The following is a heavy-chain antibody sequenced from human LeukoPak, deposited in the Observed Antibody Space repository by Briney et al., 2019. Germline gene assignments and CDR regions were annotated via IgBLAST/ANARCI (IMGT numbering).Heavy chain of an antibody. CDR3: ARKGLLGSGKPWFDP. V-gene: IGHV1-8*01. J-gene: IGHJ5*02. D-gene: IGHD2-15*01. CDR2: MNPNSGNT. CDR1: GYTFTSYD. Sequence: ASVKVSCKASGYTFTSYDINWVRQATGQGLEWMGWMNPNSGNTASAQKFQGRVTMTTNTSISTAYMELTGLRSEDTDMYFCARKGLLGSGKPWFDPWGQGTLVTVSS.